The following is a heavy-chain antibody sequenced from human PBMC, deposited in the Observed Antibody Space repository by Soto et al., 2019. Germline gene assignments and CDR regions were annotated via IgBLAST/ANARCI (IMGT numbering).Heavy chain of an antibody. D-gene: IGHD3-3*01. CDR3: ARDMAYIGGEGLLASTSYYYYMDV. CDR1: GYTFTSYA. V-gene: IGHV1-3*01. J-gene: IGHJ6*03. CDR2: INAGNSNT. Sequence: ASVKVSCKASGYTFTSYAMHWVRQAPGQRLEWMGWINAGNSNTKYSQKFQGRVTITRDTSASTAYMELSSLRSEDTAVYYCARDMAYIGGEGLLASTSYYYYMDVWGKGTTVTVSS.